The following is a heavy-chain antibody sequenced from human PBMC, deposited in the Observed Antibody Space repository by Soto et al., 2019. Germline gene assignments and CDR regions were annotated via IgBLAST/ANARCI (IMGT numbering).Heavy chain of an antibody. CDR1: GGSISSYY. D-gene: IGHD3-3*01. V-gene: IGHV4-59*01. CDR2: IYYSGST. J-gene: IGHJ6*02. Sequence: PSETLSLTCTVSGGSISSYYWSWIRQPPGKGLEWIGYIYYSGSTNYNPSLKSRVTISVDTSKNQFSLKLSSVTAADTAVYYCARDLWSDPYGMDVWGQGTTVTV. CDR3: ARDLWSDPYGMDV.